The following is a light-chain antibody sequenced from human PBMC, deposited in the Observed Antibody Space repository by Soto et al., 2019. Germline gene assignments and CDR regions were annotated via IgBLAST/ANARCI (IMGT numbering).Light chain of an antibody. Sequence: QSALTQPPSASGSPGQSVNITCTGTSSDVGGYNYVAWYQQHPGKAPKFIIYEVNKRPSGVPNRFSGSKSGNTASLTVSGLQAEDEADYYCSSYAGSNNFVVFGGGTKLTVL. CDR3: SSYAGSNNFVV. V-gene: IGLV2-8*01. J-gene: IGLJ2*01. CDR1: SSDVGGYNY. CDR2: EVN.